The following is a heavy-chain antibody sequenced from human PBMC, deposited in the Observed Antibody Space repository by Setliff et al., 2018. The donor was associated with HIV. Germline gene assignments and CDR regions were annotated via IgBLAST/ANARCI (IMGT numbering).Heavy chain of an antibody. V-gene: IGHV1-18*01. D-gene: IGHD3-22*01. Sequence: ASVKVSCKASGYTFSSLAMSWVRQAPGQGLEWVAWISGYNGHTNYAQRFQGRVTVTTDTSTSTAYMELRSLRSDDTAVYFCARVGPFEFDSSGYAEFWGQGTPVTVS. CDR1: GYTFSSLA. CDR2: ISGYNGHT. CDR3: ARVGPFEFDSSGYAEF. J-gene: IGHJ4*02.